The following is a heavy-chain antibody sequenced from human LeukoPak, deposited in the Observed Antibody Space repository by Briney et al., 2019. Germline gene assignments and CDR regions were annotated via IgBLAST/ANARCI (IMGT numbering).Heavy chain of an antibody. V-gene: IGHV1-2*02. Sequence: ASVTVSCTASGYTFTVYYIHWVRQAPGQGLEWMGWINPNSGGTKYAQRFQGRVTMTRDTSISTAYMELTRLTSDDTAVYYCARVTSSWADYSYYGLDVWGQGTTVTVSS. CDR2: INPNSGGT. D-gene: IGHD6-13*01. CDR3: ARVTSSWADYSYYGLDV. CDR1: GYTFTVYY. J-gene: IGHJ6*02.